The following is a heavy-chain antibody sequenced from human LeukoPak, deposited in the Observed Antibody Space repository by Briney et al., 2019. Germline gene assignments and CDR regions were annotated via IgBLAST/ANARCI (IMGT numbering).Heavy chain of an antibody. J-gene: IGHJ4*02. D-gene: IGHD6-13*01. CDR3: ATGVHGIAAAGDYYFDY. V-gene: IGHV4-61*10. Sequence: SETLSLTCTVSGASISRGTHYWSWIRQPAGKGLEWIGYMYYRGNTNYDPSLKSRVTIPIDTPNNQFSLKLSSVTAADTAVYYCATGVHGIAAAGDYYFDYWGQGTLVTVSS. CDR2: MYYRGNT. CDR1: GASISRGTHY.